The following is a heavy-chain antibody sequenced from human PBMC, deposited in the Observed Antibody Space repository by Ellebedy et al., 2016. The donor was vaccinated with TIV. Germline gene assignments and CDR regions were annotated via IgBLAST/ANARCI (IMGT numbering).Heavy chain of an antibody. CDR2: IYYSGST. Sequence: GSLRLSCTVSGGSISSSSYYWGWIRQPPGKGLEWIGSIYYSGSTYYNPSLKSRVTISVDTSKNQFSLKLSSVTAADTAVYYCAELKKNYWGQGTLVTVSS. J-gene: IGHJ4*02. CDR3: AELKKNY. V-gene: IGHV4-39*01. CDR1: GGSISSSSYY. D-gene: IGHD1-26*01.